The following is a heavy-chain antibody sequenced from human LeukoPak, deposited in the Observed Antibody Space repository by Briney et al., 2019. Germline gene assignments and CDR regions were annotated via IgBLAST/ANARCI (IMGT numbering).Heavy chain of an antibody. D-gene: IGHD3-10*01. CDR3: ARGPNYYGSGSYYNY. CDR1: GGSFSGYY. J-gene: IGHJ4*02. CDR2: INHSGST. V-gene: IGHV4-34*01. Sequence: SETLSLTCAVYGGSFSGYYWSWIRQPPGKGLEWIGEINHSGSTNYNPSLKSRVTISVDTSKNQFSLKPSSVTAADTAVYYCARGPNYYGSGSYYNYWGQGTLVTVSS.